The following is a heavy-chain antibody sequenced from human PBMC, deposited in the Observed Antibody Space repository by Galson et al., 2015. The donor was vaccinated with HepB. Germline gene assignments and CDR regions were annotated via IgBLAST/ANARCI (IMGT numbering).Heavy chain of an antibody. CDR2: ISRSGGST. J-gene: IGHJ5*02. CDR1: GFTFSNYA. D-gene: IGHD6-19*01. Sequence: SLRLSCAASGFTFSNYAMSWVRQAAGKGLEWVPAISRSGGSTYYADSVKGRFTISRDNSKNTLFLQMNSLRAEDTAVYYCAKDRGAVAGRRNLNWFDPWGQGTLVTVSS. V-gene: IGHV3-23*01. CDR3: AKDRGAVAGRRNLNWFDP.